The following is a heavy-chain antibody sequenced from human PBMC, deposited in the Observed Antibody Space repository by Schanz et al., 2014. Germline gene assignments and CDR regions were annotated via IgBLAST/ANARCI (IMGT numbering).Heavy chain of an antibody. Sequence: QVQLQESGPGLVKPSQTLSLTCTVSGASISSGGYYWDWIRLLPGKGLEWIGYISYSGSTSFNPSLKRRLTMSIDTSKNQCSLRLSSVTAADTAVYYCARDGGIPYYPMDVWGQGTTVTVSS. CDR3: ARDGGIPYYPMDV. D-gene: IGHD3-16*01. CDR2: ISYSGST. J-gene: IGHJ6*02. V-gene: IGHV4-31*03. CDR1: GASISSGGYY.